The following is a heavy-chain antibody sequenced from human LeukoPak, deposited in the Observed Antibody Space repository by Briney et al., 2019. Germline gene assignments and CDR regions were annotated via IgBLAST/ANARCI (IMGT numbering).Heavy chain of an antibody. CDR3: ARGPRDYGDYVYFDL. CDR1: GGTFSSYA. CDR2: IIPIFGTA. D-gene: IGHD4-17*01. V-gene: IGHV1-69*13. J-gene: IGHJ2*01. Sequence: SVKVSCKASGGTFSSYAISWVRQAPGQGLEWMGGIIPIFGTANYAQKFQGRVTITADESTSTAYMELSSLRSEDTAVYYCARGPRDYGDYVYFDLWGRGTLATVSS.